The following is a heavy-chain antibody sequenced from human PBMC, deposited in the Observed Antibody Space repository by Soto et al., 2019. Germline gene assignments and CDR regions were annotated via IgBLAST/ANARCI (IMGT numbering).Heavy chain of an antibody. V-gene: IGHV1-69*13. J-gene: IGHJ4*02. CDR3: AREMGYCSSTSCPFYYFDY. Sequence: SVKVSCKASGGTFSSYAISWVRQAPGQGLEWMGGIIPIFGTANYAQKFQGRVTITADESTSTAYTELSSLRSEDTAVYYCAREMGYCSSTSCPFYYFDYWGQGTLVTVSS. D-gene: IGHD2-2*01. CDR2: IIPIFGTA. CDR1: GGTFSSYA.